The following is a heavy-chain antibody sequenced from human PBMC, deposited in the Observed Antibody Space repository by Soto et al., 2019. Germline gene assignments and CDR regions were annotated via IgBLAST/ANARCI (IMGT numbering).Heavy chain of an antibody. CDR2: ISWNSGSI. J-gene: IGHJ3*02. V-gene: IGHV3-9*01. CDR3: AKDSSGWPDAFDI. D-gene: IGHD6-19*01. CDR1: GLTFDDYA. Sequence: GGSLRLSCAASGLTFDDYAMHWVRQAPGKGLEWVSGISWNSGSIGYADSVKGRFTISRDNAKNSLYLQMNSLRAEDTALYYCAKDSSGWPDAFDIWGQGTMVTVSS.